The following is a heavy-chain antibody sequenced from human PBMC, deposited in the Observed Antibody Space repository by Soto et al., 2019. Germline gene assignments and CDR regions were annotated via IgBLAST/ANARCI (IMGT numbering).Heavy chain of an antibody. D-gene: IGHD3-10*01. CDR3: ARRGSGSYSDY. J-gene: IGHJ4*02. CDR1: GGSIISSSYY. CDR2: IYYSGST. Sequence: QLQLQESGPGLVKPSETLSLTCTVSGGSIISSSYYWGWIRQPPGKGLEWIGSIYYSGSTYYNPSLKRRVTISVDTSKNQFSLKLSSVTAADTAVYYCARRGSGSYSDYWGQGTLVTVSS. V-gene: IGHV4-39*01.